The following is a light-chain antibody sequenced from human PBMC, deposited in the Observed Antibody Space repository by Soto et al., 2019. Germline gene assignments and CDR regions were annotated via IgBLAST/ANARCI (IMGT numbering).Light chain of an antibody. V-gene: IGKV1-39*01. CDR2: SAC. Sequence: DIQMTQSPSSLSASVGDRVTITCRASQSISKYLNWYQQKPGKAPKLLMYSACSLLSGVPSRLSGTGSGTDCTLTISSLQPEDFATYYCQQSNSVPCTFGGGTAVEIE. CDR1: QSISKY. J-gene: IGKJ4*01. CDR3: QQSNSVPCT.